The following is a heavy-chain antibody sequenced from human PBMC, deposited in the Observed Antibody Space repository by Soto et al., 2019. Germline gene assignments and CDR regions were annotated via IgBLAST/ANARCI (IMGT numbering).Heavy chain of an antibody. Sequence: KTSETLSLTCTVSGGSISSGYYWSWIRQHPVKGLEWIGYIYYSGNTYYNPSLKSRVSISLDTSKSQFPLKLDSVTAADTAVYYCARPEQVSNTAMVGNFDYWGQGTLVTVSS. CDR1: GGSISSGYY. D-gene: IGHD5-18*01. V-gene: IGHV4-31*03. J-gene: IGHJ4*02. CDR2: IYYSGNT. CDR3: ARPEQVSNTAMVGNFDY.